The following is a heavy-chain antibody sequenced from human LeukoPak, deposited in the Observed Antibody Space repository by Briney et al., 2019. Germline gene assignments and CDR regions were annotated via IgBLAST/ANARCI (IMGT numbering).Heavy chain of an antibody. CDR3: ARNDQLPKYNWFDP. V-gene: IGHV4-30-2*01. CDR1: GGSISSGGYY. J-gene: IGHJ5*02. CDR2: IYHSGST. D-gene: IGHD2-2*01. Sequence: PSETLSLTCTVSGGSISSGGYYWSWIRQPPGKGLEWIGYIYHSGSTYYNPSLKSRGTISVDRSKNQFSLKLSSVTAADTAVYYCARNDQLPKYNWFDPWGQGTLVTVSS.